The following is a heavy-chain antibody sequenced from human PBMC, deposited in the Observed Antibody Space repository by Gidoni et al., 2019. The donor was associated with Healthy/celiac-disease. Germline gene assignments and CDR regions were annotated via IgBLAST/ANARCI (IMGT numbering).Heavy chain of an antibody. CDR1: GGSISSSSYY. CDR2: IYYSGST. Sequence: QLQLQESGPGLAMPSETLSLTCTVSGGSISSSSYYWGWIRQPPGKGLQWIGSIYYSGSTYYNPSLKSRVTISVDTSKNQFSLKLGSVAAADTAVYYCFGSHSGVFDYWGQGTLVTVSS. J-gene: IGHJ4*02. CDR3: FGSHSGVFDY. D-gene: IGHD2-15*01. V-gene: IGHV4-39*01.